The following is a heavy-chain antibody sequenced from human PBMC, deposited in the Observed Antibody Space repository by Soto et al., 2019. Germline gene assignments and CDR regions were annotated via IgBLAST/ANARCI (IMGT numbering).Heavy chain of an antibody. CDR1: GYTFTSYG. CDR2: INAGNGNT. CDR3: ASNHLGATRYGMEV. Sequence: QVQLVQSGAEEKKPGASVKVSCKASGYTFTSYGLRWVRQAPGQRLEWMGWINAGNGNTKYSQKLQGRVTITRETSASPVYMGLSSLRSEDTAVYYCASNHLGATRYGMEVWGQGTTVTVSS. V-gene: IGHV1-3*05. D-gene: IGHD1-26*01. J-gene: IGHJ6*02.